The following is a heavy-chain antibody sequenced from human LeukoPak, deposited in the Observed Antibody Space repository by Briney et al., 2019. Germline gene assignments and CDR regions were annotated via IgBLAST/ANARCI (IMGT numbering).Heavy chain of an antibody. CDR3: AREGEYSSSSGPAGAFDI. Sequence: ASVKVSCKASGYTFTSYDINWVRQATGQGLEWMGWMNPNSGNTGYAQKLQGRVTMTTDTSTSTAYMELRSLRSDDTAVYYCAREGEYSSSSGPAGAFDIWGQGTMVTVSS. CDR1: GYTFTSYD. V-gene: IGHV1-8*01. J-gene: IGHJ3*02. D-gene: IGHD6-6*01. CDR2: MNPNSGNT.